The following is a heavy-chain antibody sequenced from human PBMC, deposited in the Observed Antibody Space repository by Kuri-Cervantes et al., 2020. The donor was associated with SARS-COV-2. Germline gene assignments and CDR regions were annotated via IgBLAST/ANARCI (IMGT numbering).Heavy chain of an antibody. Sequence: GSLRLSCAVYGGSFSGYYWSWIRQPPGKGLEWIGEINHSGSTNYNPSLKSRVTISVDTSKNQFSLKLSSVTAADTAVYYCASSAVDRSGDAFDIWGQGTMVTVSS. CDR1: GGSFSGYY. CDR2: INHSGST. V-gene: IGHV4-34*01. J-gene: IGHJ3*02. CDR3: ASSAVDRSGDAFDI. D-gene: IGHD2-2*01.